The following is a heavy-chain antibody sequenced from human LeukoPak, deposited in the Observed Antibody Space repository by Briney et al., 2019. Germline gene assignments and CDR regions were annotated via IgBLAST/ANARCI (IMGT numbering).Heavy chain of an antibody. D-gene: IGHD3-9*01. CDR1: GGTFSSYA. Sequence: SVKVSCKASGGTFSSYAISWVRQAPGQGLEWMGGIIPIFGTANYAQKFQGRVTLTTDASTSTAYMELNSLRSEDTAVYYCARAREKYYDILTGYYTFDYWGQGTRVTVTS. CDR2: IIPIFGTA. CDR3: ARAREKYYDILTGYYTFDY. V-gene: IGHV1-69*05. J-gene: IGHJ4*02.